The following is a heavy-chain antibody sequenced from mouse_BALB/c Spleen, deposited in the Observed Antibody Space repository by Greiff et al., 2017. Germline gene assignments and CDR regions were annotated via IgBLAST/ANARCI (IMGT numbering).Heavy chain of an antibody. V-gene: IGHV1-7*01. CDR1: GYTFTSYW. CDR2: INPSTGYT. J-gene: IGHJ2*01. CDR3: ARNYGNYGRFDY. Sequence: QVQLQQSGAELAKPGASVKMSCKASGYTFTSYWMHWVKQRPGQGLEWIGYINPSTGYTEYNQKFKDKATLTADKSSSTAYMQLSSLTSEDSAVYYCARNYGNYGRFDYWGQGTTLTVSS. D-gene: IGHD2-1*01.